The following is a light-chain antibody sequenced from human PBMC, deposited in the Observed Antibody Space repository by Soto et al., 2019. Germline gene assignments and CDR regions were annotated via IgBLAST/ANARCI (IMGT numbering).Light chain of an antibody. Sequence: EIVLTQSPATLSLSPGERAILSCRASHSVNSYLAWYQQKPGQAPRLLIYDATNRATGVPARFSGSGSGTDFTLTISSLEPEDFAVYYCHQRTNWPPITFGGGTKVDI. CDR3: HQRTNWPPIT. CDR1: HSVNSY. J-gene: IGKJ4*01. CDR2: DAT. V-gene: IGKV3-11*01.